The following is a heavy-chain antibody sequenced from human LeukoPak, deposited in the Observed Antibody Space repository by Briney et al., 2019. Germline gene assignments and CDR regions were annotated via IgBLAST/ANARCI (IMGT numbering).Heavy chain of an antibody. Sequence: PGGSLRLSSASSGFTFSRSAMSCVRQAAGQRLECLSAISNNGGYTYYADSVQGRFTISRDNSKSTLCLQMNSLRAEDTAVYYCAKQLGYCSDGSCYFPYWGQGTLVTVSS. CDR2: ISNNGGYT. CDR3: AKQLGYCSDGSCYFPY. CDR1: GFTFSRSA. J-gene: IGHJ4*02. V-gene: IGHV3-23*01. D-gene: IGHD2-15*01.